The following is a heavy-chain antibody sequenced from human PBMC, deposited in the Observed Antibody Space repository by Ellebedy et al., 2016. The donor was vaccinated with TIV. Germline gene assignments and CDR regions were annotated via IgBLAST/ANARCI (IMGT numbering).Heavy chain of an antibody. CDR3: AKAFRGGAYFDY. V-gene: IGHV3-9*03. J-gene: IGHJ4*02. CDR2: ITWNSGVV. Sequence: GGSLRLSCVASGFKFDDYGMHWVRQAPGKGLEWVAGITWNSGVVDYVDPVRGRFIISRDNVENSLYLQMNSLKPEDMALYYCAKAFRGGAYFDYWGQGTLVTVSS. CDR1: GFKFDDYG. D-gene: IGHD2-15*01.